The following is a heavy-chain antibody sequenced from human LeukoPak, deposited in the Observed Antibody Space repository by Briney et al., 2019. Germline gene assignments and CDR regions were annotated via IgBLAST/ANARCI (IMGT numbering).Heavy chain of an antibody. J-gene: IGHJ4*01. CDR3: AKGYRFFDF. D-gene: IGHD2-2*02. V-gene: IGHV3-30-3*01. CDR1: GFTFSSYA. CDR2: ISYDGSNK. Sequence: QPGGSLRLSCAASGFTFSSYAMHWVRQAPGKGLEWVAVISYDGSNKYYADSVKGRFTISRDNSKNTLYLQMNSLRVEDTAVYYCAKGYRFFDFWGHGALVTVSS.